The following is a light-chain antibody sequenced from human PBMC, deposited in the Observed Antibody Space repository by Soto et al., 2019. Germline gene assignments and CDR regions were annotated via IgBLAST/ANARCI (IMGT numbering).Light chain of an antibody. CDR3: QQYGSAPRT. CDR2: AAS. J-gene: IGKJ1*01. Sequence: EIVLTQSPGTLSLSPGERATLSCRASQSVSRNYLAWYQQKPGQAPRLLIYAASSRISGIPDRFSGSGSGTDFTLIISRLEPEDFAVYHCQQYGSAPRTFGQGTKVEIK. V-gene: IGKV3-20*01. CDR1: QSVSRNY.